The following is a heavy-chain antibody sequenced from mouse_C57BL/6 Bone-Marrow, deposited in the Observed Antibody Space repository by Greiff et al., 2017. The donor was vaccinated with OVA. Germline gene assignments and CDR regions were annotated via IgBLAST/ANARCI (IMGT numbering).Heavy chain of an antibody. Sequence: QVQLKESGAELVKPGASVKISCKASGYAFSSYWMNWVKRRPGKGLEWIGQIYPGDGDTNYNGKFKGKATLTADKSSSTAYMQLSSLTSEDSAVYYCARDYGSSYVDYAMDDWGQGTSVTVSS. CDR1: GYAFSSYW. J-gene: IGHJ4*01. D-gene: IGHD1-1*01. CDR2: IYPGDGDT. V-gene: IGHV1-80*01. CDR3: ARDYGSSYVDYAMDD.